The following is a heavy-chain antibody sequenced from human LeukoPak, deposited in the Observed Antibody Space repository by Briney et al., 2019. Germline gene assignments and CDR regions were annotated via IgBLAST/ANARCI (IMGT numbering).Heavy chain of an antibody. D-gene: IGHD3-9*01. V-gene: IGHV3-30*18. Sequence: GGSLRLSCAASGFTFSSYGMHWVRQAPGKGLEWVAVISYDGSNKYYADSVKGRFTISRDNSKNTLYLQMNSLRAEDTAVYYCAKGKSSYYDILTGYSNWGQGTLVTVSS. CDR2: ISYDGSNK. J-gene: IGHJ4*02. CDR3: AKGKSSYYDILTGYSN. CDR1: GFTFSSYG.